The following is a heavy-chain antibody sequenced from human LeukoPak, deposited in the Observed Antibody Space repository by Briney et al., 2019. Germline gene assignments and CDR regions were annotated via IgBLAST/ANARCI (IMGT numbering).Heavy chain of an antibody. CDR3: AKSYDYVWGSEFDY. Sequence: GGSLRLSCAASGFTFSSYAMHWVRQAPGKGLEWVAVISYDGSNKYYADSVKGRFTISRDNSKNTLYLQMNSLRAEDTAVYYCAKSYDYVWGSEFDYWGQGTLVTVSS. V-gene: IGHV3-30*04. CDR1: GFTFSSYA. CDR2: ISYDGSNK. J-gene: IGHJ4*02. D-gene: IGHD3-16*01.